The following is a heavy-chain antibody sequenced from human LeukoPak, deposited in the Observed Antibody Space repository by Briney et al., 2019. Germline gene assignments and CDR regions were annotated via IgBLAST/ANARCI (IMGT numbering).Heavy chain of an antibody. D-gene: IGHD4-23*01. V-gene: IGHV1-46*01. Sequence: ASVKVSCKGFGYTFTNYYKHWARQAPGQGPEWMGIVNPNDGSTTYAQKFQGRVTMTRDMSTNTVYMELSSLRSDDTAEYFCAIVSPMTTVARGQGAFDIWGQGTMVIVSA. CDR2: VNPNDGST. J-gene: IGHJ3*02. CDR3: AIVSPMTTVARGQGAFDI. CDR1: GYTFTNYY.